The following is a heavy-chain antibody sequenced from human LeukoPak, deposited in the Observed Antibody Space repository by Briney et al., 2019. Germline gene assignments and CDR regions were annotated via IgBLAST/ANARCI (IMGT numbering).Heavy chain of an antibody. Sequence: PGGSLRLSCAASGFTFSSYGMHWVRQAPGKGLEWVAVTWYDGSNKYYADSVKGRFTISRDNSKNTLYLQMNSLRAEDTAVYYCSRDSFRVRGVIDYWGQGTLVTVSS. J-gene: IGHJ4*02. CDR2: TWYDGSNK. CDR3: SRDSFRVRGVIDY. V-gene: IGHV3-33*01. CDR1: GFTFSSYG. D-gene: IGHD3-10*01.